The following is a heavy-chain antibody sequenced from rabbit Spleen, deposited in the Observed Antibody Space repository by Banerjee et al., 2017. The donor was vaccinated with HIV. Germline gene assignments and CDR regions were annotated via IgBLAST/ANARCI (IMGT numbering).Heavy chain of an antibody. CDR1: GFAFSSSY. D-gene: IGHD8-1*01. Sequence: QLKESGGGLVQPGGSLKLSSKASGFAFSSSYINWVRQAPGKGLEWIGYIDPVFGSTYYATWVNGRFTISSHNAQNTLYLQLNSLTAADTATYFCARDGAGGSYFNLWGPGTLVTVS. CDR3: ARDGAGGSYFNL. V-gene: IGHV1S7*01. CDR2: IDPVFGST. J-gene: IGHJ4*01.